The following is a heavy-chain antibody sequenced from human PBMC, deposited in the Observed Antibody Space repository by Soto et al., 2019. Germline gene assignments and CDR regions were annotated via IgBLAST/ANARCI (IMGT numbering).Heavy chain of an antibody. CDR1: GGSISSGDYY. V-gene: IGHV4-61*08. CDR2: MYNTGST. CDR3: ARDLWGYCGTDCYPLDV. D-gene: IGHD2-21*02. Sequence: SETLSLTCTVSGGSISSGDYYWGWIRQPPGKGLEWIGYMYNTGSTVYNPPFKSRVTISVDTSKNQFSLKLNSVTAADTAVYYCARDLWGYCGTDCYPLDVWGQGTTVTVSS. J-gene: IGHJ6*02.